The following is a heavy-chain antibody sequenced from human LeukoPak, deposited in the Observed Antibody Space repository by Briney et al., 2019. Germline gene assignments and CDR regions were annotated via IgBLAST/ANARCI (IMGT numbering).Heavy chain of an antibody. CDR1: GFPFGNYW. J-gene: IGHJ4*02. D-gene: IGHD5-18*01. CDR2: INSDGSTS. Sequence: GGSLRLSCAASGFPFGNYWMHWVRQVPGEGLVWVSRINSDGSTSTYADSVKGRFTISRDNAKNTLYLQMNSLRADDTAVYYCARDPRLWDLDFWGQGTLVTVSS. V-gene: IGHV3-74*01. CDR3: ARDPRLWDLDF.